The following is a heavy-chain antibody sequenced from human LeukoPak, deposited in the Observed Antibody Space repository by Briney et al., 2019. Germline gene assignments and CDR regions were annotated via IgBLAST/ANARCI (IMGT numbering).Heavy chain of an antibody. CDR3: ARDDGWLQLYH. CDR2: INPDGGVT. J-gene: IGHJ5*02. V-gene: IGHV3-7*05. D-gene: IGHD5-24*01. CDR1: GFTFSGSW. Sequence: PGGSLRLSCAASGFTFSGSWMSWVRQAPGKGLEWVASINPDGGVTSYVGSVKGRFTISRDNSKNSLFLQMDTLRAEDTAVYYCARDDGWLQLYHWGQGALVTVSS.